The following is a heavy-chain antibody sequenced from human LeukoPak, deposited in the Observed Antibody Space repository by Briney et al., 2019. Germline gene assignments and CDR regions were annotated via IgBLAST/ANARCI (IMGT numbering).Heavy chain of an antibody. Sequence: GGSLRLSCAASGFSFSSYEMNWVRQAPGKGLEWVSYISNGGSTIYYADSVKGRFTISRDNAKNSLYLQLNSLRAEDTAVYYCAKGYYYHSSGYQYLDYWGQGTLVTVSS. D-gene: IGHD3-22*01. J-gene: IGHJ4*02. CDR2: ISNGGSTI. CDR1: GFSFSSYE. V-gene: IGHV3-48*03. CDR3: AKGYYYHSSGYQYLDY.